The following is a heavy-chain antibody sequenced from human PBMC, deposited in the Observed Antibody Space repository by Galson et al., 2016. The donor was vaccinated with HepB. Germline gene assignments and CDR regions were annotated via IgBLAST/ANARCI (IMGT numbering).Heavy chain of an antibody. V-gene: IGHV3-30-3*01. J-gene: IGHJ4*02. CDR1: GFTFSSYS. Sequence: SLRLSCAASGFTFSSYSMHWVRQAPGKGLEWVTLISYDGSKKYYADSVKGRFTISRDNSKNTLYLQMNNLRTEDTAVYYCARDLFGSGYSSTLDYWGQGSLVTVSS. CDR3: ARDLFGSGYSSTLDY. D-gene: IGHD3-22*01. CDR2: ISYDGSKK.